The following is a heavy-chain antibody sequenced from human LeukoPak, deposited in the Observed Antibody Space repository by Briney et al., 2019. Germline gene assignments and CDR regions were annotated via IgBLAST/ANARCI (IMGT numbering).Heavy chain of an antibody. Sequence: GGSLRLSCAASGFTFSRYHMNWVRQAPGKGLEWVSYISIISSTIYYADSVKGRFTISRDDAKNSVYLQMYSLRAEDTAIYYCAKVAQYTASTGTGLDYWGQGTLVTVSS. V-gene: IGHV3-48*01. CDR2: ISIISSTI. CDR1: GFTFSRYH. J-gene: IGHJ4*02. D-gene: IGHD6-13*01. CDR3: AKVAQYTASTGTGLDY.